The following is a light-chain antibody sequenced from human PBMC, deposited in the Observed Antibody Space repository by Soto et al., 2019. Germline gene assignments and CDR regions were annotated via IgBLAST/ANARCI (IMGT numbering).Light chain of an antibody. J-gene: IGKJ1*01. Sequence: DIQMTQSPSSLSASVGDRVTITCRTSQSVSNYLNWYQQKSGEAPKLLIYAASTLQTGVPSRFSGSGSGTDFTLTISSLQPEDFATYYCQQSYSSPRTFGQGTNADIK. CDR3: QQSYSSPRT. V-gene: IGKV1-39*01. CDR1: QSVSNY. CDR2: AAS.